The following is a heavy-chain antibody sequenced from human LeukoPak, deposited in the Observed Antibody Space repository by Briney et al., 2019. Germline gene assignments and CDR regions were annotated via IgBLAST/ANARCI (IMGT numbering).Heavy chain of an antibody. D-gene: IGHD3-10*01. CDR1: GGSMSSSIYS. CDR3: ARVERGEGYYGKYYYYYMDV. Sequence: SETLSLTCTVSGGSMSSSIYSWGWIRQPPGKGLEWIASIYYSGSTYYNPSLKSRVTISVDTSKNQFSLKLTSVTAADTAVYYCARVERGEGYYGKYYYYYMDVWGKGTTVTVSS. CDR2: IYYSGST. J-gene: IGHJ6*03. V-gene: IGHV4-39*01.